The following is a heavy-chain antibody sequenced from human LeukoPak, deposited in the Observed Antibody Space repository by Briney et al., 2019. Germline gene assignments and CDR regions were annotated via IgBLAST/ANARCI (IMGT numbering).Heavy chain of an antibody. CDR3: ARGFSGVTAFDI. V-gene: IGHV4-59*01. CDR2: IYSTWST. J-gene: IGHJ3*02. D-gene: IGHD3-10*01. CDR1: GGSFSDYY. Sequence: SETLSLTCAVYGGSFSDYYWSWIRQPPGKGLEWIGYIYSTWSTNYNPSLKSRVTISVDTSKNQFSLKLSSVTVADTAVYYCARGFSGVTAFDIWGQGTMVTVSS.